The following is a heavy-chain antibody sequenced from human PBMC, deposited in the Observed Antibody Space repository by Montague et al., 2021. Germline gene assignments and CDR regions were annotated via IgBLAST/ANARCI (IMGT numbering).Heavy chain of an antibody. Sequence: SLRLSCAASVFTYRNYWMSWVRQAPGQGLEWVANIKQDGSEKHYADSVKGRFTIPRDNAKNSLYLQMNSLRAEDTAVYFCARDQGQGYCGGDCYVGLDYSGHRTLITVAS. CDR3: ARDQGQGYCGGDCYVGLDY. CDR1: VFTYRNYW. D-gene: IGHD2-21*01. J-gene: IGHJ4*01. CDR2: IKQDGSEK. V-gene: IGHV3-7*01.